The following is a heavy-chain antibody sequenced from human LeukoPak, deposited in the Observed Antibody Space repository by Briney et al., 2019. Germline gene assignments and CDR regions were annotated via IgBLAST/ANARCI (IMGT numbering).Heavy chain of an antibody. CDR1: GYTFTGYY. Sequence: ASVKVSCKASGYTFTGYYMHWVRQAPGQGLERMGWINPNSGGTNYAQKFQGRVTMTRDTSISTAYMELSRLRSDDTAVYYCARYSGYSGYDSFDYWGQGTLVTVSS. D-gene: IGHD5-12*01. J-gene: IGHJ4*02. CDR3: ARYSGYSGYDSFDY. V-gene: IGHV1-2*02. CDR2: INPNSGGT.